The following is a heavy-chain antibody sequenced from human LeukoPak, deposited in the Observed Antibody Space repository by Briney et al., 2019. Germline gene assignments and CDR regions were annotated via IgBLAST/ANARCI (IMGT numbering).Heavy chain of an antibody. J-gene: IGHJ4*02. CDR3: AKDQTALWFGEFGPFDY. V-gene: IGHV3-30*04. CDR1: GFTLRSYS. Sequence: GGSLRLSCAASGFTLRSYSMNWVRQAPGKGLEWVAVISYDGSNKYYADSVKGRFTISRDNSKNTLYLQMNSLRAEDTAVYYCAKDQTALWFGEFGPFDYWGQGTLVTVSS. D-gene: IGHD3-10*01. CDR2: ISYDGSNK.